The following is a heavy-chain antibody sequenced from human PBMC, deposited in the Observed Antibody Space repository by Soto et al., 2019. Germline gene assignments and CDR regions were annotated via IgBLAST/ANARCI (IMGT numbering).Heavy chain of an antibody. CDR2: IKQDGSEK. Sequence: GESLKISCAASGFTFSSYWMSWVRQAPGKGLEWVANIKQDGSEKYYVDSVKGRFTISRDNAKNSLYLQMNSLRAEDTAVYYCARPPPYSSSWYWFDPWGQGTLVTVSS. D-gene: IGHD6-13*01. CDR1: GFTFSSYW. CDR3: ARPPPYSSSWYWFDP. J-gene: IGHJ5*02. V-gene: IGHV3-7*01.